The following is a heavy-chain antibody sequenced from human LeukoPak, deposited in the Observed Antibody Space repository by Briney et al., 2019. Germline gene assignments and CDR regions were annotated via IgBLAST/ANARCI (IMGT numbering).Heavy chain of an antibody. J-gene: IGHJ4*02. V-gene: IGHV1-18*01. CDR1: GYTFTSYG. CDR3: ARYISSWYFPYYFDY. Sequence: ASVTVSCKASGYTFTSYGISWVRQAPGQGLEWMGWISAYNGNTNYAQKLQGRVTMTTDTSTSTAYMELRSLRSDYTAVYYCARYISSWYFPYYFDYWGQGTLVTVSS. CDR2: ISAYNGNT. D-gene: IGHD6-13*01.